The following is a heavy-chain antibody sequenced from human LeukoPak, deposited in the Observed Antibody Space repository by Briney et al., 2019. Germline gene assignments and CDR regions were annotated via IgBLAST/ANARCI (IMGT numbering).Heavy chain of an antibody. D-gene: IGHD3-22*01. CDR1: GYTFTSYY. J-gene: IGHJ6*02. CDR2: INPSGGST. Sequence: ASVKVSCKASGYTFTSYYMHWVRQAPAQGLEWMGIINPSGGSTSYAQKFQGRVTMTRDTSTSTVYMELSSLRSEDTAVYYCARDPYDSSGYYPERYGMDVWGQGTTVTVSS. V-gene: IGHV1-46*01. CDR3: ARDPYDSSGYYPERYGMDV.